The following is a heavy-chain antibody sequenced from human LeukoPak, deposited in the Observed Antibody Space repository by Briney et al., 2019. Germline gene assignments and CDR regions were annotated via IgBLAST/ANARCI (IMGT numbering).Heavy chain of an antibody. CDR2: FYYRGTTNY. J-gene: IGHJ4*02. CDR1: GASFSSYY. CDR3: ARDRRPEGFDY. Sequence: SETLSLTCTVSGASFSSYYWSWIRQPPGKGLEWIGYFYYRGTTNYNYNPSLKSRVTMSVDTSKNQFSLKLYSVTAADTAVYYCARDRRPEGFDYWGQGTLVTVSS. V-gene: IGHV4-59*01.